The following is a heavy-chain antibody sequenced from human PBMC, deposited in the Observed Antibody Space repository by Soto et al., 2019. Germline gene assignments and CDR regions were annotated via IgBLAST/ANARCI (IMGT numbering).Heavy chain of an antibody. D-gene: IGHD6-19*01. J-gene: IGHJ4*02. CDR3: AGDPLRYSSGWGYFEY. CDR2: IWYDGSHS. V-gene: IGHV3-33*01. CDR1: GITFSNYG. Sequence: QVQLVESGGGVIQPGRSVRLSCAASGITFSNYGMHWVRQAPGKGLEWLAVIWYDGSHSFYADSVKVRFTISRDNSKNILYLQMDSLRAEDTAVYYCAGDPLRYSSGWGYFEYWGQGTLVTVSS.